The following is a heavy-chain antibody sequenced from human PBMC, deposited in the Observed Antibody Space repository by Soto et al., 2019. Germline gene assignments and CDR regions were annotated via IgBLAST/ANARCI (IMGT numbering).Heavy chain of an antibody. J-gene: IGHJ6*02. Sequence: FTFSNYAMSWVRQAPGKGLEWVSGINNNGGITHYADSVKGRFTISRDNSKNTLYLQINSLRAEDTAVYYCAQAHTSGWSSYYYYGLDVWGQGTTVTVS. D-gene: IGHD6-19*01. V-gene: IGHV3-23*01. CDR1: FTFSNYA. CDR3: AQAHTSGWSSYYYYGLDV. CDR2: INNNGGIT.